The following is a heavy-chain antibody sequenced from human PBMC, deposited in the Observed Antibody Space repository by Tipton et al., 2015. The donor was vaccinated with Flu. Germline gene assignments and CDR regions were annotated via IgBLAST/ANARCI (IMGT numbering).Heavy chain of an antibody. CDR2: INHSRST. D-gene: IGHD3-22*01. Sequence: TLSLTCAVCGGSFSGYYWSWIRQPPGKGLEWIGEINHSRSTNYNPSLKSRVTISVDTSKNQFSLKLSSVTAADTAVYYCARGLYYYDSSGYLGYWGQGTLVTVSS. J-gene: IGHJ4*02. CDR3: ARGLYYYDSSGYLGY. V-gene: IGHV4-34*01. CDR1: GGSFSGYY.